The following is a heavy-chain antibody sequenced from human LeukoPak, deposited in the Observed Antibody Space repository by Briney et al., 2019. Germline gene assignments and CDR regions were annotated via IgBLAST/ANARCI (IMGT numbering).Heavy chain of an antibody. J-gene: IGHJ6*03. CDR2: ISSSGSTI. Sequence: PGGSLRLSCAASGFTFSSYEMNWVRQAPGKGLEWVSYISSSGSTIYYADSVKGRFTISRDNAKNSLYLQMNSLRAEDTAVYYCARSRLYYYYYTDVWGKGTTVTISS. CDR1: GFTFSSYE. CDR3: ARSRLYYYYYTDV. V-gene: IGHV3-48*03. D-gene: IGHD2-2*01.